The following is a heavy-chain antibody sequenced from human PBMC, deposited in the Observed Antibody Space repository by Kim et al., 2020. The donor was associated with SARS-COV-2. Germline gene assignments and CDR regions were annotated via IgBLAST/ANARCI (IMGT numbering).Heavy chain of an antibody. Sequence: DYNPSLKSRVTISVDTSNNQFSLKQSSVTAADTVVYYCARLSSGHLDAFDFWGQGTKVTVSS. V-gene: IGHV4-39*01. D-gene: IGHD3-22*01. CDR3: ARLSSGHLDAFDF. J-gene: IGHJ3*01.